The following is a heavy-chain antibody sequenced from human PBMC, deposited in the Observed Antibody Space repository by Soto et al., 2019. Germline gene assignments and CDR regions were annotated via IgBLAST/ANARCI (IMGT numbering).Heavy chain of an antibody. Sequence: GGSLRLSCAASGFTFDDYAMHWVRQAPGKGLEWVSGISWNSGSIGYADSVKGRFTISRDNAKNSLYLQMNSLRAEDTALYYCAKVMYSSSSFYGRIGPMDVWGKGTTVTVSS. CDR2: ISWNSGSI. D-gene: IGHD6-13*01. CDR3: AKVMYSSSSFYGRIGPMDV. CDR1: GFTFDDYA. V-gene: IGHV3-9*01. J-gene: IGHJ6*04.